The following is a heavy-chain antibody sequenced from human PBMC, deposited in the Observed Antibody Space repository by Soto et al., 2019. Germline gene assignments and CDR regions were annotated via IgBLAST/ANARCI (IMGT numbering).Heavy chain of an antibody. CDR3: ARVGDPGGILEWLTLFDL. J-gene: IGHJ5*02. Sequence: GASVKVSCKASGYTFTSYGISWVRQAPGQGLEWMGWISAYNGNTNYAQKLQGRVTMTTDTSTSTAYMELRSLRSDDTAVYYCARVGDPGGILEWLTLFDLWGQGTLVPVSS. CDR1: GYTFTSYG. D-gene: IGHD3-3*01. V-gene: IGHV1-18*01. CDR2: ISAYNGNT.